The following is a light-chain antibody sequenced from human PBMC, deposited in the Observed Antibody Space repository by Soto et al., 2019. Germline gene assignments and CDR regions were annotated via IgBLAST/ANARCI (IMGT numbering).Light chain of an antibody. J-gene: IGLJ2*01. V-gene: IGLV1-44*01. CDR1: SSNIGGNT. CDR3: AAWDDSLNGVV. Sequence: QSVLTQPPSASGTPGQRVTISCSGSSSNIGGNTENWYQQLPGTAPKLLIYSFHQRPSGVPDRFSGSKSGTSASLAISGLQSEDEADYYCAAWDDSLNGVVFGGGTKLTVL. CDR2: SFH.